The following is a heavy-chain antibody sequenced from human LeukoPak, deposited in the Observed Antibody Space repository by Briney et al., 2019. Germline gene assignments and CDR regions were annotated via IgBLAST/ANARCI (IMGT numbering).Heavy chain of an antibody. V-gene: IGHV3-74*01. CDR3: ARLPLGGYSYGFDY. CDR1: GFTFSSYW. J-gene: IGHJ4*02. D-gene: IGHD5-18*01. CDR2: INSDGSST. Sequence: AGGSLRLSCAASGFTFSSYWVHWVRQAPGKGLVWVSRINSDGSSTSYADSVKGRFTISRDNAKNTLYLQMNSLRAEDTAVYYCARLPLGGYSYGFDYWGQGTLVTVSS.